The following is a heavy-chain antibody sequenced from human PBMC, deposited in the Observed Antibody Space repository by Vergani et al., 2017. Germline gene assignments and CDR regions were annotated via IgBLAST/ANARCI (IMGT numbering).Heavy chain of an antibody. J-gene: IGHJ3*02. V-gene: IGHV3-23*01. CDR2: ISGSGGST. CDR1: GFTFSSYA. Sequence: EVQLLESGGGLVQPGGSLRLSCAASGFTFSSYAMSWVRQAPGKGLEWVSAISGSGGSTYYADSVKGRFTISRDNSKNTLYLQMNSLRAEDTAVYYCAKAERRHSVVVPAASPGAFDIWGQGTMVTVSS. CDR3: AKAERRHSVVVPAASPGAFDI. D-gene: IGHD2-2*01.